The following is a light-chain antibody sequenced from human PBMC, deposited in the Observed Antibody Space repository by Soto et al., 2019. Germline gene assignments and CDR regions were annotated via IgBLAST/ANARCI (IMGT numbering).Light chain of an antibody. V-gene: IGKV3-15*01. CDR1: QSVINN. J-gene: IGKJ5*01. CDR2: AAS. CDR3: QQYSQWPLT. Sequence: DTVMTQSPATLSVSPGERATLSCRASQSVINNLAWYQHKPGQAPRLLIYAASSRATGIPARFSGSGSGTDFTLTISSLQSEDFAIYYCQQYSQWPLTFGQGTRLEIK.